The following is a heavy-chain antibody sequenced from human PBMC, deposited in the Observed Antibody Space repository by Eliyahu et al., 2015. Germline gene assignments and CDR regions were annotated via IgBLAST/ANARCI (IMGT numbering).Heavy chain of an antibody. CDR1: VFXFSHAW. CDR2: IKIKTDGGTA. CDR3: STGLTGDAFEY. D-gene: IGHD2-21*02. V-gene: IGHV3-15*01. J-gene: IGHJ4*02. Sequence: EVQLVESGGGLVKXGGSLRLSCAASVFXFSHAWMSWVXQAPGKGLEWVGRIKIKTDGGTADYAAPVRGRFTISRDDSKNTVSLLMNSLKTEDTGLYYCSTGLTGDAFEYWGQGALVTVSS.